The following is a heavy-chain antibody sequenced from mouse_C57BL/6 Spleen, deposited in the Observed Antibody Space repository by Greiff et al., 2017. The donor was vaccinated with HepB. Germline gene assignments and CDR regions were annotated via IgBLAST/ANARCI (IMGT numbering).Heavy chain of an antibody. Sequence: VKLQQPGAELVMPGASVKLSCKASGYTFTSYWMHWVKQRPGQGLEWIGEIDPSDSYTNYNQKFKGKSTLTVDKSSSTAYMQLSSLTSEASAVYYCARGRVDYFDYWGQGTTLTVSS. CDR2: IDPSDSYT. CDR3: ARGRVDYFDY. J-gene: IGHJ2*01. V-gene: IGHV1-69*01. CDR1: GYTFTSYW. D-gene: IGHD1-1*01.